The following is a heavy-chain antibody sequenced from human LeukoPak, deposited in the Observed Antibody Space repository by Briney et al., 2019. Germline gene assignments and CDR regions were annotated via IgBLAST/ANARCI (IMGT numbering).Heavy chain of an antibody. J-gene: IGHJ4*02. Sequence: GGSLRLSCAASGFTFNSSAMSWVRQAPGKGLGWVSAISGSGGSTYYADSVKGRFTISRDNSKNTLYLQMNSLRVEDTAVYYCAKAAPSTVTFFDYWGQGTLVTVSS. D-gene: IGHD4-17*01. CDR2: ISGSGGST. CDR3: AKAAPSTVTFFDY. CDR1: GFTFNSSA. V-gene: IGHV3-23*01.